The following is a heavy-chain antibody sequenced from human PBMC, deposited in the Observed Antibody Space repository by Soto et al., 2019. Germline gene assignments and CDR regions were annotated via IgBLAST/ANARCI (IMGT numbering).Heavy chain of an antibody. D-gene: IGHD3-10*01. CDR3: ARVGHYYGSGTTYDY. V-gene: IGHV1-3*01. CDR2: INAGNDNT. CDR1: GYTFTSYA. Sequence: QVQLVQSGAEVKKPGASVKVSCKASGYTFTSYAMHWVRQAPGQRLEWMGWINAGNDNTKYSQKFQGRVTITRDTSASTAYMELSSLRSEDTAVYYCARVGHYYGSGTTYDYWGQGTLVTVSS. J-gene: IGHJ4*02.